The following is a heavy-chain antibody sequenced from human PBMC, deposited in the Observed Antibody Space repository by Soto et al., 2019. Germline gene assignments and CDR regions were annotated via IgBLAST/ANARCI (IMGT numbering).Heavy chain of an antibody. CDR2: ISYDGSNK. V-gene: IGHV3-30*18. D-gene: IGHD1-26*01. CDR3: AKAAGGY. J-gene: IGHJ4*02. Sequence: PGGSLRLSCAASGFTFSSYGMHWVRQAPGKGLEWVAVISYDGSNKYYADSVKGRFTISRDNSKNTLYLQMNSLRAEDTAVYYCAKAAGGYWGQGTLVTVSS. CDR1: GFTFSSYG.